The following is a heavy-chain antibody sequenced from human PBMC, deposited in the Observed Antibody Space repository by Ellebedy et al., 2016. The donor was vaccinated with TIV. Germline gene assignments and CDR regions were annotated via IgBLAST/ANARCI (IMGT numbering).Heavy chain of an antibody. CDR2: ISFSGST. D-gene: IGHD3-22*01. J-gene: IGHJ4*02. CDR1: GGSISSADYY. CDR3: ARSHRGRTHSKVIKGYYFDY. V-gene: IGHV4-30-4*01. Sequence: MPSETLSLTCTVSGGSISSADYYWSWIRQPPGKGLEWIGYISFSGSTYYNPSLRSRVTISVDPSKNQFSLKLSSVTAADTAVYYCARSHRGRTHSKVIKGYYFDYWGQGTLVTVSS.